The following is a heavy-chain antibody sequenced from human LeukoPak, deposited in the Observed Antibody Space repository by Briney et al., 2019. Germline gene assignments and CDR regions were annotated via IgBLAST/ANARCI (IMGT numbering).Heavy chain of an antibody. Sequence: PGGSLRLSCAASGFTFDDYGMSWVRQAPGKGLEWVSGINWNGGSTGYAHSVKGRFTISRDNAKNTLYLQMNSLRAEDTAVYFCAKDKDPWKSTSISDFDYWGQGTLVTVSS. CDR3: AKDKDPWKSTSISDFDY. CDR1: GFTFDDYG. D-gene: IGHD1-1*01. V-gene: IGHV3-20*04. J-gene: IGHJ4*02. CDR2: INWNGGST.